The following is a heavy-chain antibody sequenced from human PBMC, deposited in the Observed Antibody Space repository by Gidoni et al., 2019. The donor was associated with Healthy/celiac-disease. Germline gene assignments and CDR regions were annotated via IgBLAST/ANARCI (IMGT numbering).Heavy chain of an antibody. CDR3: AKGHDYGDFSFDY. Sequence: QMQLVDSGGGVVPPGMSLRLSCEDSGVTLSSYGLHWVRQAPGKGLEWAAVISYDGSNKYYADSVKGRFTISRENSKNTLYLQMNSLRAEDTAVYYCAKGHDYGDFSFDYWGQGTLVTVSS. CDR1: GVTLSSYG. CDR2: ISYDGSNK. V-gene: IGHV3-30*18. J-gene: IGHJ4*02. D-gene: IGHD4-17*01.